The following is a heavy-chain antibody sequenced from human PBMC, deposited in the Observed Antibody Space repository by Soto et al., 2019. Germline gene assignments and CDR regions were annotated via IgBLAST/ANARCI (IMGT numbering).Heavy chain of an antibody. Sequence: ASETLSLTCTVSGGSISSSSYYWGWIRQPPGKGLEWIGSIYYSGGTYYNPSLKSRVTISVDTSKNQFSLKLSSVTAADTAVYYCASGMATIPYYYYGMDVWGQGTTVTVSS. V-gene: IGHV4-39*01. CDR1: GGSISSSSYY. CDR3: ASGMATIPYYYYGMDV. J-gene: IGHJ6*02. D-gene: IGHD5-12*01. CDR2: IYYSGGT.